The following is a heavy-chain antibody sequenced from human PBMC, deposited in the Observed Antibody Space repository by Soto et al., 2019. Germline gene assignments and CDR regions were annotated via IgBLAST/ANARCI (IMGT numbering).Heavy chain of an antibody. Sequence: EVQLVESGRGLVQPGGSLRLSCAASEFTFKNYGMNWVRQAPGKGLEWVSYISSSSSSIDYADSVKGRFTISRDNAKSSLYLQMNSLRDEDTAVYYCARGGSDRPGYWGQGTLVTVSS. D-gene: IGHD6-25*01. CDR2: ISSSSSSI. J-gene: IGHJ4*02. CDR3: ARGGSDRPGY. CDR1: EFTFKNYG. V-gene: IGHV3-48*02.